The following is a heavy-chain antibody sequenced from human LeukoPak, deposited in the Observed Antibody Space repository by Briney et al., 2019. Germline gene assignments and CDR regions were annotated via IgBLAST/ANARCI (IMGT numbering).Heavy chain of an antibody. D-gene: IGHD3-10*01. CDR2: IYYSGST. CDR1: GGSISSYY. CDR3: AGDTHYYGSGSYSI. V-gene: IGHV4-59*01. Sequence: SETLSLTCTVSGGSISSYYWSWIRQPPGKGLEWIGYIYYSGSTNYNPSLKSRATISVDTSKNQFSLKLSSVTAADTAVYYCAGDTHYYGSGSYSIWGQGTLVTVSS. J-gene: IGHJ4*02.